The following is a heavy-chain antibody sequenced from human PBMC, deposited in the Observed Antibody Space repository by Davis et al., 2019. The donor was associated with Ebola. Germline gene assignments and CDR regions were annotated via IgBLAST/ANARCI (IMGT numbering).Heavy chain of an antibody. J-gene: IGHJ4*02. CDR2: IYYTGST. CDR1: GGSISSYY. CDR3: ARGRDYYDSSSNFDY. Sequence: MPSETLSLTCTVSGGSISSYYWSCIRQPPGKGLEWIGYIYYTGSTNYNPSLKSRVTISVDTSKNQFSLKLSSVTAADTAVYFWARGRDYYDSSSNFDYWGQGTLVTVSS. D-gene: IGHD3-22*01. V-gene: IGHV4-59*01.